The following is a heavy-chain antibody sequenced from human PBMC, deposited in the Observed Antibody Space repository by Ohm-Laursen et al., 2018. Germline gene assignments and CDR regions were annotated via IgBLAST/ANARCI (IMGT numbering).Heavy chain of an antibody. Sequence: SLVEGSCKGSSYTFTRHPLHRGRQAPGQRVLVVGGVIPIFGTANYAQKFQGRVTITADESTSTAYMELSSLRSEDTAVYYCARYITHQRSMDVWGQGTTVTVSS. D-gene: IGHD2-2*01. V-gene: IGHV1-69*01. CDR2: VIPIFGTA. J-gene: IGHJ6*02. CDR3: ARYITHQRSMDV. CDR1: SYTFTRHP.